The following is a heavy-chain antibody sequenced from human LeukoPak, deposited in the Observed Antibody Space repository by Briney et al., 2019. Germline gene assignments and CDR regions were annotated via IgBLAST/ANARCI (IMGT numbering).Heavy chain of an antibody. CDR2: INSTGAGT. CDR3: SKAPVTACRGTYWYPFDY. Sequence: PGGSLTLSCAASGFSFSSYAMSWVRQAPGKGLEWVSAINSTGAGTYHADSLRGRFTISMDSSKNTLYLQMNNLTAEDTAVYYFSKAPVTACRGTYWYPFDYGGEGTLVTVSS. CDR1: GFSFSSYA. J-gene: IGHJ4*02. V-gene: IGHV3-23*01. D-gene: IGHD2-15*01.